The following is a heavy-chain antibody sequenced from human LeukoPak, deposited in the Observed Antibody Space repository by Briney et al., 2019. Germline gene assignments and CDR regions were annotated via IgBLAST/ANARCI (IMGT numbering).Heavy chain of an antibody. CDR1: GGSFSGYY. Sequence: ASETLSLTCAVYGGSFSGYYWSWIRQPPGKGLEWIGEINHSGSTNYNPSLKSRVTISVDTSKNQFSLKLSSVTAADTAVYYCASRYGSGSPEINWFDPWGQGTLVTVSS. V-gene: IGHV4-34*01. CDR2: INHSGST. CDR3: ASRYGSGSPEINWFDP. D-gene: IGHD3-10*01. J-gene: IGHJ5*02.